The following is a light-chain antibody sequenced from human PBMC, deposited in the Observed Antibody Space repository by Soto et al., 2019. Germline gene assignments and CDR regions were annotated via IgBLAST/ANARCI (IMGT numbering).Light chain of an antibody. J-gene: IGKJ4*01. V-gene: IGKV4-1*01. Sequence: DIVMSQSPDSLAVSLGERATIKCKSSQTLYHSSKKRHYLAWYQQKPGQRPRLLITWASTRESGVPHRFSAGVSVTDFTLTITTLQADDVATYYCHQYFSAPQAFGGGTKVEI. CDR3: HQYFSAPQA. CDR1: QTLYHSSKKRHY. CDR2: WAS.